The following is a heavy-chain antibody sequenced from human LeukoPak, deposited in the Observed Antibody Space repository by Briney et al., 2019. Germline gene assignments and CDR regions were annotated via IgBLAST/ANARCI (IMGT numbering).Heavy chain of an antibody. D-gene: IGHD3-22*01. V-gene: IGHV3-23*01. J-gene: IGHJ4*02. CDR1: GFTFSSYA. Sequence: PGGSLRLSCAASGFTFSSYAMSWVRQAPGKGLEWVSAISGSGGSTYYADSVKGRFTISRDNSKNTLYLQMNSLRAEDTAVYYCAKAPLLWIVVVTYLDYWGQGTLVTVSS. CDR2: ISGSGGST. CDR3: AKAPLLWIVVVTYLDY.